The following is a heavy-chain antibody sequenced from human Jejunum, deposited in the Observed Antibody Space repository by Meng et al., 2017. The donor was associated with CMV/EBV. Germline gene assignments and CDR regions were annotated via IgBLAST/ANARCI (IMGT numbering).Heavy chain of an antibody. J-gene: IGHJ5*02. Sequence: FGGFGMHWVRQAPGKGLEWVAFIRYDGSNQYYADSVKGRFTISRDNSKNQFSLRLSSVTAADAAVYYCARTQDCSSTSCYTGFDPWGQGTRVTVSS. CDR2: IRYDGSNQ. CDR3: ARTQDCSSTSCYTGFDP. D-gene: IGHD2-2*01. CDR1: FGGFG. V-gene: IGHV3-33*01.